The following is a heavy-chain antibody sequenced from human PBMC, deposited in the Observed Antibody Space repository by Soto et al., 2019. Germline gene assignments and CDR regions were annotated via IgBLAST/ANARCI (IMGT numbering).Heavy chain of an antibody. CDR2: ISAYNGNT. D-gene: IGHD5-18*01. V-gene: IGHV1-18*04. CDR3: ARDRRGTAMVPRQFDP. J-gene: IGHJ5*02. Sequence: ASVKVSCKASGYTFTSYGISWVRQAPGQGLEWMGWISAYNGNTNYAQKLQGRVTMTTDTSTSTAYMELRSLRSDDTAVYYCARDRRGTAMVPRQFDPWGQGTLVTVSS. CDR1: GYTFTSYG.